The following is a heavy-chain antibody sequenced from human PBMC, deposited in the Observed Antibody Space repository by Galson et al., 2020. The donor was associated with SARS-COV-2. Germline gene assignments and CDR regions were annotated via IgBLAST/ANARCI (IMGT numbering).Heavy chain of an antibody. J-gene: IGHJ5*02. D-gene: IGHD3-10*01. CDR1: GGSISSGGSY. CDR3: ARVVPYYYGSGSTNKFDP. V-gene: IGHV4-31*03. CDR2: IYYSGST. Sequence: SETLSLTCTVSGGSISSGGSYWSWIRQHPGKGLEWIGYIYYSGSTYYNPSLKSRVTISVDTSKNQFSLKLSSVTAADTAVYYCARVVPYYYGSGSTNKFDPWGQGTLVTVSS.